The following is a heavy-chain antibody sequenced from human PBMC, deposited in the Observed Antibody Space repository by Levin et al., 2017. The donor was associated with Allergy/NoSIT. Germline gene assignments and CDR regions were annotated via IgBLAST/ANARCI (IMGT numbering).Heavy chain of an antibody. CDR2: ISGSGGST. CDR3: AKVKVGYMDV. J-gene: IGHJ6*03. CDR1: GFTFSSYA. V-gene: IGHV3-23*01. D-gene: IGHD1-26*01. Sequence: GESLKISCAASGFTFSSYAMSWVRQAPGKGLEWVSAISGSGGSTYYADSVKGRFTISRDNSKNTLYLQMNSLRAEDTAVYYCAKVKVGYMDVWGKGTTVTVSS.